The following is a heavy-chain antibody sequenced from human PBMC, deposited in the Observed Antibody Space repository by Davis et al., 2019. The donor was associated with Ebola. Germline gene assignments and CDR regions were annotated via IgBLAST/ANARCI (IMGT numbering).Heavy chain of an antibody. CDR3: ARDLSYSYYYHYYGMDV. D-gene: IGHD3-10*01. Sequence: ASVKVSCKASGYTLTDYQMHWVRQAPGQGLEWMGGINPISGDTNYAERFQGRVTMTRDTSISTVYMELSRLRSDDTAVYYCARDLSYSYYYHYYGMDVWGQGTTVTVSS. CDR1: GYTLTDYQ. J-gene: IGHJ6*02. CDR2: INPISGDT. V-gene: IGHV1-2*02.